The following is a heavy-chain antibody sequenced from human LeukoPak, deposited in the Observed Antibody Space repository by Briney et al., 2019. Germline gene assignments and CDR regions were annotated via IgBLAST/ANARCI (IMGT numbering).Heavy chain of an antibody. V-gene: IGHV1-2*06. J-gene: IGHJ4*02. CDR3: ARVDWVRGVISDY. Sequence: ASVKVSCKASGYTFTGYYMHWVRQAPGQGLEWMGRINPNSGGTNYAQKFQGRGTMTRDTSISTAYMELRRLRSDDTAVYYCARVDWVRGVISDYWGQGTLVTVSS. D-gene: IGHD3-10*01. CDR2: INPNSGGT. CDR1: GYTFTGYY.